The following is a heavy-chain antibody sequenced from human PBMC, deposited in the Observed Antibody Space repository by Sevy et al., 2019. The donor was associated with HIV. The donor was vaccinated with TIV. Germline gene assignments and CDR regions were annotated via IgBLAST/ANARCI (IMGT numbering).Heavy chain of an antibody. J-gene: IGHJ4*01. V-gene: IGHV3-30-3*01. CDR1: GFAFSTHA. D-gene: IGHD1-26*01. CDR2: ISYEGTET. CDR3: AKDGGYSIKWYPLY. Sequence: GGSLRLSCAASGFAFSTHAMHWVRQAPGKGLEWVAVISYEGTETFYAASVEGRFTISRDNSKNMLSLQINSLKPEDTAVYYCAKDGGYSIKWYPLYWGHGTLVTVSS.